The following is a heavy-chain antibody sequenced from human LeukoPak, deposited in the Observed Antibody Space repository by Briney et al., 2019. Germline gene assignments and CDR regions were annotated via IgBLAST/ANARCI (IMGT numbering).Heavy chain of an antibody. CDR1: GYTFTGYY. CDR2: INPNSGGT. D-gene: IGHD5-12*01. V-gene: IGHV1-2*02. CDR3: ARDLKVATTTGGGY. Sequence: GASVKVSCKASGYTFTGYYMHWVRQAPGQGLEWMGWINPNSGGTNYAQKFQGRVTMTRDTSISTAYMELSRLRSDDTAVYYCARDLKVATTTGGGYWGQGTLVTVSS. J-gene: IGHJ4*02.